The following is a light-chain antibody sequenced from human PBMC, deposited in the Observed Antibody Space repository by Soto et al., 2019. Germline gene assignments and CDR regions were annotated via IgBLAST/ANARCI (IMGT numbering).Light chain of an antibody. V-gene: IGKV1-6*01. CDR1: QSVGYW. CDR3: LQDHNYPLT. Sequence: IQMTQSPSTLSASVGDRVTITCRASQSVGYWLAWYQQRPGKAPKLLIYATSTLQSGVPSRFSGSGSGTDFTLTISSLQPDDFATYYCLQDHNYPLTFGGGTKVDIK. CDR2: ATS. J-gene: IGKJ4*01.